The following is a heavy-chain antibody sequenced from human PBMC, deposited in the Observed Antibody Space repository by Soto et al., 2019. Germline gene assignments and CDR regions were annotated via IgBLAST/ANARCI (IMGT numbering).Heavy chain of an antibody. D-gene: IGHD3-16*02. CDR3: ARLDYDYIWGSYRYFDY. V-gene: IGHV4-59*08. J-gene: IGHJ4*02. Sequence: SETLSLTCTVSGGSISSYYWSWIRQPPGKGLEWIGYIYYSGSTNYNPSLKSRVTISVDTSKNQFSLKLSSVTAADTAVYYCARLDYDYIWGSYRYFDYWGQGTLVTVSS. CDR1: GGSISSYY. CDR2: IYYSGST.